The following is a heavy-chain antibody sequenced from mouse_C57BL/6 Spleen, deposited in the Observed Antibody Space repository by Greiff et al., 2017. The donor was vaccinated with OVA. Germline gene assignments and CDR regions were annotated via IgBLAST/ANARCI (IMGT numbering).Heavy chain of an antibody. V-gene: IGHV5-9-1*02. Sequence: EVQRVESGEGLVKPGGSLKLSCAASGFTFSSYAMSWVRQTPEKRLEWVAYISSGGDYIYYADTVKGRFTISRDNARNTLYLQMSSLKSEDTAMYYCTSVPYYYGSSYDYAMDYWGQGTSVTVSS. CDR1: GFTFSSYA. J-gene: IGHJ4*01. D-gene: IGHD1-1*01. CDR2: ISSGGDYI. CDR3: TSVPYYYGSSYDYAMDY.